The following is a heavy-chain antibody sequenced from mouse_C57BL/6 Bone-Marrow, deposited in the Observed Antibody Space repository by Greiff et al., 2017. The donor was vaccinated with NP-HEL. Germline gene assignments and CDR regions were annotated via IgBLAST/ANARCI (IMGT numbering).Heavy chain of an antibody. J-gene: IGHJ2*01. CDR1: GYTFTDYY. D-gene: IGHD4-1*01. CDR2: INPNNGGT. V-gene: IGHV1-26*01. Sequence: VQLQQSGPELVKPGASVKISCKASGYTFTDYYMNWVKQSHGKSLEWIGDINPNNGGTSYNQKFKGKATLTVDKSSSTAYMELRSLTSEDSAVYYCARWGLGPYYFDYWGQGTTPTVSS. CDR3: ARWGLGPYYFDY.